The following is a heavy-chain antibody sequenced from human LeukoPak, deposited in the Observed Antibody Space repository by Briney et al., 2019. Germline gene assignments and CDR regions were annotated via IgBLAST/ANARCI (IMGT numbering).Heavy chain of an antibody. CDR1: GFTFTSYA. CDR2: ISSSGGST. CDR3: TKRDFWSGYFDY. D-gene: IGHD3-3*01. Sequence: GGSLRLSCAASGFTFTSYAMSWVRQAPGKGLEWVSAISSSGGSTYYADSVKGRFTTSRDNSKNTLYLQVNSLRVEDTAVYYCTKRDFWSGYFDYWGQGTLVTVSS. J-gene: IGHJ4*02. V-gene: IGHV3-23*01.